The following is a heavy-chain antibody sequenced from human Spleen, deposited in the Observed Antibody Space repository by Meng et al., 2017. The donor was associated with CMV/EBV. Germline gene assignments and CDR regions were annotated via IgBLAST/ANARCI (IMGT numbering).Heavy chain of an antibody. J-gene: IGHJ4*02. CDR1: GYTFTSYD. CDR3: VREYCGGDCSFANFYFDN. V-gene: IGHV1-8*01. Sequence: ASVKVSCKASGYTFTSYDINWVRQATGQGLEWMGWMNPNSGNTGYAQKFQGRVTMTRNTSISTAYMELRSLRSDDTAIYYCVREYCGGDCSFANFYFDNWGQGTLVTVSS. CDR2: MNPNSGNT. D-gene: IGHD2-21*01.